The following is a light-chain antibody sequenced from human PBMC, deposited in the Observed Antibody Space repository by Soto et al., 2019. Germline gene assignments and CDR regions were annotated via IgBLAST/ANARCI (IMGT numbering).Light chain of an antibody. Sequence: SYELAQPPSVTGAPGQTAKPVSGGKKIGRKCGHWYQQEGGQARGLVVDDGGDRRSGIPERFSCSKYGNTATLTISRVEDGDQADYSCQVWDTSSDHFYVSGTGTKVTVL. CDR1: KIGRKC. J-gene: IGLJ1*01. CDR3: QVWDTSSDHFYV. V-gene: IGLV3-21*02. CDR2: DGG.